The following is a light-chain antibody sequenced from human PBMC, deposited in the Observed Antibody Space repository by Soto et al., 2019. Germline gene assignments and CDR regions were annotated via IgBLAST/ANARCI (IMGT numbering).Light chain of an antibody. V-gene: IGKV1-5*03. CDR1: QTISSW. CDR3: QHYNSYSEA. Sequence: DIQLTKAPSTLSGSVGARVTIPCPASQTISSWLAWYQQKPGKAPKLLIYKASTLKSGVPSRFSGSGSGTEFTLTISSLQPDDFATYYCQHYNSYSEAFGQGTKVDI. CDR2: KAS. J-gene: IGKJ1*01.